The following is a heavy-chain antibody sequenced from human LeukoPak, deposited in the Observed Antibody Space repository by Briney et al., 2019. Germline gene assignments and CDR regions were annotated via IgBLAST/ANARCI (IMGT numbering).Heavy chain of an antibody. J-gene: IGHJ4*02. D-gene: IGHD5-12*01. CDR2: ISGSGGST. V-gene: IGHV3-23*01. CDR1: GFTFSSYA. Sequence: GGSLRLSCAASGFTFSSYAMSWVRQAPGKGLEWVSAISGSGGSTYYADSVKGRFTISRDNSKNTLYLQMNSLRAEDTAVYYCAKDRSGYDWMGGEGYDYWGQGTLVTVSP. CDR3: AKDRSGYDWMGGEGYDY.